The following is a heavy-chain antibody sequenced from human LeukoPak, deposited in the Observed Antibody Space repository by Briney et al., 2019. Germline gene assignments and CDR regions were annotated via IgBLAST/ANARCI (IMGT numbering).Heavy chain of an antibody. Sequence: GGSLRLSCAASGFAFSNLAMSWVRQAPGKGLEGVSAMSGSGYYTYYVESVKGQFTISRDNSKNTLYLQMSSLRAEDTAVFYCAKDAYYDSSGYSNFDYWGQGTLVTVSS. CDR2: MSGSGYYT. J-gene: IGHJ4*02. CDR1: GFAFSNLA. V-gene: IGHV3-23*01. D-gene: IGHD3-22*01. CDR3: AKDAYYDSSGYSNFDY.